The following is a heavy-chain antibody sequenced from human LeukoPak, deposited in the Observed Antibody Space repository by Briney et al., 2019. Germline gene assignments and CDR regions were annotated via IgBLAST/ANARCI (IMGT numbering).Heavy chain of an antibody. CDR3: AKPSNYYGSATDAFDF. J-gene: IGHJ3*01. D-gene: IGHD3-10*01. CDR2: IYYSGST. V-gene: IGHV4-39*07. CDR1: GGSISSSYSY. Sequence: PSETLSLTCTVSGGSISSSYSYWGWIRQPPGKGLEWIGNIYYSGSTYYNPSLKSRVTISVDTSKNHFSLKLNSVAAADTAVYYCAKPSNYYGSATDAFDFWGQGTMVTVSS.